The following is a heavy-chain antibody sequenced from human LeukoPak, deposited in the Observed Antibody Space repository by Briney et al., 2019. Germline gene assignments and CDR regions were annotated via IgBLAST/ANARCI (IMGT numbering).Heavy chain of an antibody. CDR2: ICYNGGT. Sequence: SETLSLTCTVSGGSISSYYWSWIRQPPGKGLEWIGYICYNGGTNYNPSLRSRVTISVDTSKNHFSLRLSSVTAADTVMYYCARAGGVDTAMDANFDYWGQGTLVTVSS. J-gene: IGHJ4*02. CDR1: GGSISSYY. CDR3: ARAGGVDTAMDANFDY. D-gene: IGHD5-18*01. V-gene: IGHV4-59*01.